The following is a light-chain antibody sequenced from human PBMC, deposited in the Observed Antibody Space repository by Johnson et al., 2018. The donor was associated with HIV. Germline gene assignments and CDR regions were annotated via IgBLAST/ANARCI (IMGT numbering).Light chain of an antibody. V-gene: IGLV1-51*01. CDR3: GTWDSRLTAYV. CDR1: SSNIENNY. CDR2: DNT. J-gene: IGLJ1*01. Sequence: QSVLTQPPSVSAAPGQRVTISCSGNSSNIENNYVSWYQQFPERAPKLLIYDNTKRPSGIPDRFSGSKSDTSATLAITGLQTGDEADYYCGTWDSRLTAYVFGTGTKVIV.